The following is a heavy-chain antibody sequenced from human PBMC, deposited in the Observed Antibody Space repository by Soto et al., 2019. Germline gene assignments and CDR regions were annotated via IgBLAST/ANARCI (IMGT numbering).Heavy chain of an antibody. Sequence: GESLKISCKASGYSFTIYWIGWVRQMPGKGLEWMGIIYPGDSDTRYSPSFQGQVTISADKSISTAYLQWSSLKASDTAIYYCWRSNTAKGFEYWGQGTLVTVSS. J-gene: IGHJ4*02. CDR3: WRSNTAKGFEY. CDR1: GYSFTIYW. D-gene: IGHD5-18*01. V-gene: IGHV5-51*01. CDR2: IYPGDSDT.